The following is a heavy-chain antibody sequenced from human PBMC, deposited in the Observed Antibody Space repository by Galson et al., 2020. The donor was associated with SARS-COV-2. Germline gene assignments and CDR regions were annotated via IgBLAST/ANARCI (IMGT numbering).Heavy chain of an antibody. J-gene: IGHJ4*02. V-gene: IGHV3-66*02. D-gene: IGHD4-17*01. CDR1: GFTVNSNY. Sequence: GGSLRLSCAASGFTVNSNYMGWVRQAPGKGLEWVSLINTDDSTYYADSVRGRFTISRDNSKNTLYLQMNSLTGDDTAVYYCARGWGANYGEGYWGQGTLVTVSS. CDR3: ARGWGANYGEGY. CDR2: INTDDST.